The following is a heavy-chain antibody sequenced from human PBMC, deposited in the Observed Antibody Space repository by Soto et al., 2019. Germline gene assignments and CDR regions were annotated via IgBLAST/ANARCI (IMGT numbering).Heavy chain of an antibody. CDR2: IYYSGST. CDR3: ARAVQLERLGWFDP. CDR1: GVSISSYY. J-gene: IGHJ5*02. D-gene: IGHD1-1*01. Sequence: SETLSLTCTVSGVSISSYYWSWIRQPPGKGLEWIGYIYYSGSTNYNPSLKSRVTISVDTSKNQFSLKLSSVTAADTAVYYCARAVQLERLGWFDPWGQGTLVTVSS. V-gene: IGHV4-59*08.